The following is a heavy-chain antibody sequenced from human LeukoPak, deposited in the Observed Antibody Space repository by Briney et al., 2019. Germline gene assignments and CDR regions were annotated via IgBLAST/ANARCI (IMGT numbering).Heavy chain of an antibody. D-gene: IGHD6-13*01. CDR2: IRFDGRNI. CDR3: AKAVGYSSSYLGS. J-gene: IGHJ4*02. Sequence: GGSLRLSCAASGFTFSSYGMHWVRQAPGKGLEWVAFIRFDGRNIYYADSVKGRFTISRDNSKNTLYLQMNSLRAEDTAVYYCAKAVGYSSSYLGSWGQGTLVTVSS. CDR1: GFTFSSYG. V-gene: IGHV3-30*02.